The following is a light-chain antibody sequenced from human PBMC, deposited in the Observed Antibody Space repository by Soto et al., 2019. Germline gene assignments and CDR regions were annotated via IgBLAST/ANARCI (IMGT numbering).Light chain of an antibody. Sequence: IQMTQSPSTLSGSVGDRVTITCRASQTISSWLAWYQQKPGKVPKLLIYKASTLKSGVPSRFSGSGSGTEFTLTIISRLPDDVVAYYYHQYYSYTWTFGRGTKVDIK. CDR1: QTISSW. CDR2: KAS. CDR3: HQYYSYTWT. V-gene: IGKV1-5*03. J-gene: IGKJ1*01.